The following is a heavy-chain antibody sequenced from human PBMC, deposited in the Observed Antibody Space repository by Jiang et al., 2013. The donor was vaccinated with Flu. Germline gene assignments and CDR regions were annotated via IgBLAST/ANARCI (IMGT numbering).Heavy chain of an antibody. J-gene: IGHJ4*02. D-gene: IGHD2-15*01. CDR1: GDYIGSGGYY. V-gene: IGHV4-31*03. Sequence: PGLVKPSQTLSLTCTVSGDYIGSGGYYWSWIRQHPEKGLEWIGYIYYSGSTYYSPSLKSRVAISHDTSKNQFSLRLSSVTNADTAVYFCARGTGGGYDSWGQGSLVTVSS. CDR2: IYYSGST. CDR3: ARGTGGGYDS.